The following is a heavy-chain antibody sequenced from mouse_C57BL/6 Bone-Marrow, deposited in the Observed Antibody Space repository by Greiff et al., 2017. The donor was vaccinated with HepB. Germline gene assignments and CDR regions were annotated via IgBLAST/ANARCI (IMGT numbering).Heavy chain of an antibody. D-gene: IGHD1-3*01. J-gene: IGHJ2*01. Sequence: VQLQQSGPGLVQPSQSLSITCTVSGFSLTSYGVHWVRQSPGKGLEWLGVIWSCGSTDYNAAFISRLSISKDNSKSQVFFKMNSLQADDTAIYYCARNLILNWYYFDYWGQGTTLTVSS. CDR1: GFSLTSYG. CDR2: IWSCGST. V-gene: IGHV2-2*01. CDR3: ARNLILNWYYFDY.